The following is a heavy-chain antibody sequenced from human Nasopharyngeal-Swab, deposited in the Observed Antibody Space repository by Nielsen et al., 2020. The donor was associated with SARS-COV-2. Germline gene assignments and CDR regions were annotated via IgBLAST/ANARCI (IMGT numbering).Heavy chain of an antibody. Sequence: GESLKISCAASGFTFSSYWMSWVRQAPGKGLEWVANIKQDGSEKYYVDSVKGRFTISRDNAKNSLYLQMNSPRAEDTAVYYCARDNDYGDYALYYYYYGMDVWGQGTTVTVSS. CDR3: ARDNDYGDYALYYYYYGMDV. V-gene: IGHV3-7*03. J-gene: IGHJ6*02. CDR2: IKQDGSEK. D-gene: IGHD4-17*01. CDR1: GFTFSSYW.